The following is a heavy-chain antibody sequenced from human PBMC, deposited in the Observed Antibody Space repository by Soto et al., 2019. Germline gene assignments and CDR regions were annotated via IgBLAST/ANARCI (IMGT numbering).Heavy chain of an antibody. Sequence: PVGSLRLSCAASGFTFSSYAMSWVRQAPGKGLEWVSAISGSGGSTYYADSVKGRFTISRDNSKNTLYLQMNSLTTEDTAIYYCAREAGCTGPECNVYFDYCGQRTRVTVSS. CDR1: GFTFSSYA. J-gene: IGHJ4*02. V-gene: IGHV3-23*01. CDR2: ISGSGGST. D-gene: IGHD2-8*02. CDR3: AREAGCTGPECNVYFDY.